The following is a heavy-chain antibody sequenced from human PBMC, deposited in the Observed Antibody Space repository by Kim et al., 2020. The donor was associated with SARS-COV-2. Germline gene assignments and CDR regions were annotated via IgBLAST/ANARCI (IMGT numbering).Heavy chain of an antibody. CDR2: ISYDGSNK. CDR3: AREREGIANDAFDI. D-gene: IGHD6-13*01. J-gene: IGHJ3*02. V-gene: IGHV3-30-3*01. CDR1: GFTFSSYA. Sequence: GGSLRLSCAASGFTFSSYAMHWVRQAPGKGLEWVAVISYDGSNKYYADSVKGRFTISRDNSKNTLYLQMNILRAEDTAVYYCAREREGIANDAFDIWGQG.